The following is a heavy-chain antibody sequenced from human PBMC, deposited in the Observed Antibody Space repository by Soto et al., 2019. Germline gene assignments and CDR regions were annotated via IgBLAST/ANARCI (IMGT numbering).Heavy chain of an antibody. J-gene: IGHJ4*02. Sequence: QVQLVQSGAEVKKPGSSVKVSCKASGGTFSSYAISWVRQAPGQGLEWMGGIIPIFGTANYAQKFQGRVTITADESTSTAYMELSSLRSEDTAVYYCARDPPRQSDVQSIEDYWGQGTLVTVSS. V-gene: IGHV1-69*01. CDR1: GGTFSSYA. CDR3: ARDPPRQSDVQSIEDY. CDR2: IIPIFGTA.